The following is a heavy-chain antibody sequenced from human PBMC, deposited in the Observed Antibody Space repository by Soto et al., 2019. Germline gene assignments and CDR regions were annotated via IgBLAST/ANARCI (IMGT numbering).Heavy chain of an antibody. CDR3: ARDSSITPRPLDY. J-gene: IGHJ4*02. CDR2: ISSTGSYA. V-gene: IGHV3-11*06. D-gene: IGHD6-6*01. Sequence: PGGSLRLSCAASGFTFRDYYMSWIRQAPGKGLEWVSYISSTGSYAKYADSVKGRFTISRDNAKNSLYLQMNSLRAEDTAVSYCARDSSITPRPLDYWGQGTPVTVSS. CDR1: GFTFRDYY.